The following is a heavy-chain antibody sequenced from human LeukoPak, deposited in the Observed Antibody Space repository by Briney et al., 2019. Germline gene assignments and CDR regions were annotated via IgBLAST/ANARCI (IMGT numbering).Heavy chain of an antibody. CDR2: VSSSATT. CDR3: ARQHISTSYSGLDY. Sequence: SETLSLTCIVSDASITSFFWHWIRQPAGKGLEWIGRVSSSATTNYNPSLRSRVTMSVDTSQNQFSLNLNSVTAADTAVYYCARQHISTSYSGLDYWGQGILVTVSS. CDR1: DASITSFF. J-gene: IGHJ4*02. D-gene: IGHD2-2*01. V-gene: IGHV4-4*07.